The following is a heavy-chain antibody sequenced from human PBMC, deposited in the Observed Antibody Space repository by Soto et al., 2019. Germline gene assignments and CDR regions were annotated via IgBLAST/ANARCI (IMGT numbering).Heavy chain of an antibody. CDR1: GFTVSSNY. J-gene: IGHJ6*02. V-gene: IGHV3-53*01. Sequence: LSCAASGFTVSSNYMSWVRQAPGKGLEWVSVIYSGGSTYYADSVKGRFTISRDNSKNTLYLQMNSLRAEDTAVYYCAREMIIPASRPYGMDVWGQGTTVTVSS. CDR2: IYSGGST. CDR3: AREMIIPASRPYGMDV. D-gene: IGHD3-16*01.